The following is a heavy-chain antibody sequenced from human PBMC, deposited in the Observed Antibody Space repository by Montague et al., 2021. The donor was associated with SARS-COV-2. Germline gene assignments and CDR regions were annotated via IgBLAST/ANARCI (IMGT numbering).Heavy chain of an antibody. CDR1: GVSVSRNRAA. J-gene: IGHJ4*02. CDR2: TYCRSKWYN. V-gene: IGHV6-1*01. CDR3: ARTSASSDY. Sequence: CAISGVSVSRNRAAWNWIRQSPSRGLEWLGRTYCRSKWYNDYAVSVKSRITINPDTSKNQISLQLNSVTPEDTAVYYCARTSASSDYWGQGTLVTVSS. D-gene: IGHD1-26*01.